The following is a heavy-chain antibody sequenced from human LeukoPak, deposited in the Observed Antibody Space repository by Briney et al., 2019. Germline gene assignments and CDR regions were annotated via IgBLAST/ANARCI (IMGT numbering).Heavy chain of an antibody. J-gene: IGHJ4*02. CDR3: ARVPRIAAAGTGFDY. CDR1: GGTFSSYA. V-gene: IGHV1-69*13. CDR2: IIPIFGTA. Sequence: ASVKVSCKASGGTFSSYAISRVRQAPGQGLEWMGGIIPIFGTANYAQKFQGRVTITADESTSTAYMELSSLRSEDTAVYYCARVPRIAAAGTGFDYWGQGTLVTVSS. D-gene: IGHD6-13*01.